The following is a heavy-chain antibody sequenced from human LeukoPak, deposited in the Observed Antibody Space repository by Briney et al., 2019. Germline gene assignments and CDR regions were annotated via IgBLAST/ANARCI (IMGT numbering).Heavy chain of an antibody. CDR1: GGSFSGYY. J-gene: IGHJ4*02. Sequence: SETLSLTCAVYGGSFSGYYWSWIRQPPGKGLEWIGEINHSGSTNYNPSLKSRVTISVDTSKNQFSLKLSSMTAADTAVYYCARVSSGWGYYFDYWGQGTLVTVSS. D-gene: IGHD6-19*01. V-gene: IGHV4-34*01. CDR2: INHSGST. CDR3: ARVSSGWGYYFDY.